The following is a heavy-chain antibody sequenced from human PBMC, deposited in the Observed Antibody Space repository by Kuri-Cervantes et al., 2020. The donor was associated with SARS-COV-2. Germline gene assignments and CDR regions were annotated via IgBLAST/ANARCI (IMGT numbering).Heavy chain of an antibody. CDR2: IIPIFGTA. D-gene: IGHD6-19*01. V-gene: IGHV1-69*05. J-gene: IGHJ4*02. Sequence: SVKVSCKASGGTFSSYAISCVRQAPGQGLEWMGGIIPIFGTANYAQKFQGRVTITTDESTSTVDLDLSSLRSDDTAVYYCARGRAGGYLDLWGQGTLVTVSS. CDR3: ARGRAGGYLDL. CDR1: GGTFSSYA.